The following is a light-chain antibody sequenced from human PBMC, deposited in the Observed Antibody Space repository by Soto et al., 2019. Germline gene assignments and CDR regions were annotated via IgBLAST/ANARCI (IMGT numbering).Light chain of an antibody. CDR2: GAS. CDR3: QQRSNWPPIT. J-gene: IGKJ5*01. CDR1: ESVSSN. V-gene: IGKV3-15*01. Sequence: EIVMTQSPATLSVSPGERATLSCRASESVSSNLAWYQLKPGQAPRVLIYGASTRATGIPARFSGSGSGTEFTLTINSLQSEDFAVYYCQQRSNWPPITFGQGTRLEIK.